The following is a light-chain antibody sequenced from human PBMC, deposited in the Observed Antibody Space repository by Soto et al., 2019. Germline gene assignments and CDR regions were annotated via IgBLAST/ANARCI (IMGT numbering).Light chain of an antibody. J-gene: IGKJ4*01. CDR3: QQYNKWPLT. Sequence: EIVMTQTPATLSVSPGERATLSCRASQSVSSNLAWYQHKPGQAASLLIHGASTRATGIPARLSGSGSGTEFTLTISSLQSEDFAVYYCQQYNKWPLTFGGGTKVEIK. V-gene: IGKV3-15*01. CDR2: GAS. CDR1: QSVSSN.